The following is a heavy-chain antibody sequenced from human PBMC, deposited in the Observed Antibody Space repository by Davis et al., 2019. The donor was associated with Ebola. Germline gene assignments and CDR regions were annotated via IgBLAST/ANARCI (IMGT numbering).Heavy chain of an antibody. CDR2: IYPGDSDT. CDR1: GYTYSSYW. Sequence: PGGSLRLSCKSSGYTYSSYWIGWVRQRPGKGLEWMGIIYPGDSDTRYSPSFQGQVTISADKSISTAYLQWSSLKASDTAMYYCARGLDVWGQGTTVTVSS. V-gene: IGHV5-51*01. J-gene: IGHJ6*02. CDR3: ARGLDV.